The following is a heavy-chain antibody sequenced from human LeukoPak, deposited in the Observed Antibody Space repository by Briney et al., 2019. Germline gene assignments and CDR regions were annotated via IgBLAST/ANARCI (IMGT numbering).Heavy chain of an antibody. CDR2: INTNTGNP. J-gene: IGHJ4*02. CDR1: GYTFTNYA. Sequence: GASVKVSCKAPGYTFTNYAMNWVRQTPGQGLEWMGWINTNTGNPTYAQGFTGRFVFSLDTSVSTAYLQISSLKAEDTAVYYCARDPNHYYDSSAYYGDYWGQGTLVTVSS. V-gene: IGHV7-4-1*02. D-gene: IGHD3-22*01. CDR3: ARDPNHYYDSSAYYGDY.